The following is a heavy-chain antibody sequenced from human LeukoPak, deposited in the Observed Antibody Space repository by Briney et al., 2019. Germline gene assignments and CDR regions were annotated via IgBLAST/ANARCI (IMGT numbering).Heavy chain of an antibody. CDR3: ARGSGYSGYVAY. D-gene: IGHD5-12*01. CDR1: GFTFSDYY. CDR2: ISRTGDTI. J-gene: IGHJ4*02. Sequence: GGSLRLSCTASGFTFSDYYMSWLRQAPGKGLEWVSYISRTGDTIYYADSVKGRFTISRDTAKNSLYLQMNSLRAEDTAVYYCARGSGYSGYVAYWGQGTLVTVSS. V-gene: IGHV3-11*01.